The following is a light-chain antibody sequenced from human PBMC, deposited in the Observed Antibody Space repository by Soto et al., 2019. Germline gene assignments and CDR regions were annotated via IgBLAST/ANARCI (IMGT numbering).Light chain of an antibody. CDR1: SGDVGGYNY. CDR3: SSYTSSSTRV. CDR2: EVS. Sequence: QSSLTQPASVSGSPGQSITISCAGTSGDVGGYNYVSWYQQHPGKAPKLMIYEVSNRPSGVSNRFSGSKSGNTASLTIPGLQAEDEADYYCSSYTSSSTRVFGTGTKVTVL. V-gene: IGLV2-14*01. J-gene: IGLJ1*01.